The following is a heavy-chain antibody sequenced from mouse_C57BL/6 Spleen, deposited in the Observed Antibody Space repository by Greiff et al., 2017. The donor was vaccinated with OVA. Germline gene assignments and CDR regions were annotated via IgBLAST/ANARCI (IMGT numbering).Heavy chain of an antibody. J-gene: IGHJ2*01. CDR3: TRSGTYYYFDY. CDR2: IDPETGGT. D-gene: IGHD4-1*01. CDR1: GYTFTDYE. V-gene: IGHV1-15*01. Sequence: VKLQQSGAELVRPGASVTLSCKASGYTFTDYEMHWVKQTPVHGLEWIGAIDPETGGTAYNQKFKGKAILTADKSSSTAYMELRSLTSEDSAVYYCTRSGTYYYFDYWGQGTTLTVSS.